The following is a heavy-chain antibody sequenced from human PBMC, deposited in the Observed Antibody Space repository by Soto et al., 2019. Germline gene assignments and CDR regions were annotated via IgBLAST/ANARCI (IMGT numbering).Heavy chain of an antibody. CDR1: GFTFSSYA. CDR3: ARDRSSSWIDAFDI. D-gene: IGHD6-13*01. J-gene: IGHJ3*02. CDR2: ISYDGSNK. Sequence: QVQLVESGGGVVQPGRSLRLSCAASGFTFSSYAMHWVRQAPGKGLEWVAVISYDGSNKYYADSVKGRFTISRDNSKNTLYLQMNSLRAEDTAVYYCARDRSSSWIDAFDIWGQGTMVTVSS. V-gene: IGHV3-30-3*01.